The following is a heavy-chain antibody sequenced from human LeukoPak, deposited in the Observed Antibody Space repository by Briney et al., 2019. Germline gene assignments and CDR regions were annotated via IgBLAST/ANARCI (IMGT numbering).Heavy chain of an antibody. CDR2: IYYSGST. J-gene: IGHJ4*02. V-gene: IGHV4-39*01. CDR1: GGSISSSSYY. D-gene: IGHD3-16*01. CDR3: ARSPSPVSDY. Sequence: SETLSLTCTVSGGSISSSSYYWGWIRQPPGKGLEWIGSIYYSGSTYYNPSLKSRVTISVDTSKNQFSLKLSSVTAADTAVYYCARSPSPVSDYWGQGTLVTVSS.